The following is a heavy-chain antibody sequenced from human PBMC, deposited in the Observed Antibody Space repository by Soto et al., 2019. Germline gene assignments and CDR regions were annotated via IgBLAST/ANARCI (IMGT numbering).Heavy chain of an antibody. CDR1: GFSFGIYA. CDR2: ITDSGGDT. V-gene: IGHV3-23*01. J-gene: IGHJ4*02. D-gene: IGHD2-2*01. CDR3: AKGSASSRHYYFES. Sequence: GGSLRLSCAASGFSFGIYAMSWVRQAPGKGLEWFSAITDSGGDTYHADSVKGRFTISRDNSKYTLYLQMYSLRAEDTAVYYCAKGSASSRHYYFESWGQGTLVTVSS.